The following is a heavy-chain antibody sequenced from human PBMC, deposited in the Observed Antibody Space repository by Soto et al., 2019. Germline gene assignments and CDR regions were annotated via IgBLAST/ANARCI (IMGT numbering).Heavy chain of an antibody. V-gene: IGHV4-30-4*08. CDR2: IYYSGST. D-gene: IGHD3-10*01. Sequence: KSSETLSLTCTVSGGSISSFYWSWIRQPPGKGLEWIGYIYYSGSTYYNPSLKSRVTISVDTSKNQFSLKLSPVTAADTAVYYCARASMVREKGFDYWGQGTLVTVSS. CDR1: GGSISSFY. J-gene: IGHJ4*02. CDR3: ARASMVREKGFDY.